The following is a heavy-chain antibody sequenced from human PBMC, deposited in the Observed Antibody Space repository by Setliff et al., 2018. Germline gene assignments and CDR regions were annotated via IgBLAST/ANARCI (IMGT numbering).Heavy chain of an antibody. CDR2: INHSGST. CDR1: GGSFSGYY. V-gene: IGHV4-34*01. Sequence: ASETLSLTCAVYGGSFSGYYWSWIRQPPGKGLEWIGEINHSGSTNYNPSLKGRVTISVDTSKNQFSLKLSSVTTADTAVYYCARRETYYNFWSGYYAYWGQGTLVTVSS. J-gene: IGHJ4*02. D-gene: IGHD3-3*01. CDR3: ARRETYYNFWSGYYAY.